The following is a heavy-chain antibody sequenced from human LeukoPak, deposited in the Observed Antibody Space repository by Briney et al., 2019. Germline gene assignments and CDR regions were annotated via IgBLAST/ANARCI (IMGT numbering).Heavy chain of an antibody. CDR2: ISAYNGNT. Sequence: ASVKVSCKASGYTFTSYGISWVRQAPGQGLEWMGWISAYNGNTNYAQKLQGRVTMTTDTSTSTAYMELRSLRYDDTAVYYCARVPHSYGRVNYYYYYMDVWGKGTTVTVSS. V-gene: IGHV1-18*01. CDR1: GYTFTSYG. CDR3: ARVPHSYGRVNYYYYYMDV. J-gene: IGHJ6*03. D-gene: IGHD5-18*01.